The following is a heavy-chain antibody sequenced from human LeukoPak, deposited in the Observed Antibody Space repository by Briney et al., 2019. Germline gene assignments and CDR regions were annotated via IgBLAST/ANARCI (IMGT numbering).Heavy chain of an antibody. V-gene: IGHV3-7*01. Sequence: PGGSLRLSCAASGFTFRSYWMNWVRQAPGKGLEWVANIKQDGSEKYYVDSVKGRFTISRDNAKNSLYLQMNSLRAEDTAVYYCAKLALSSGWYWYFDLWGRGTLVTVSS. J-gene: IGHJ2*01. CDR1: GFTFRSYW. D-gene: IGHD6-19*01. CDR2: IKQDGSEK. CDR3: AKLALSSGWYWYFDL.